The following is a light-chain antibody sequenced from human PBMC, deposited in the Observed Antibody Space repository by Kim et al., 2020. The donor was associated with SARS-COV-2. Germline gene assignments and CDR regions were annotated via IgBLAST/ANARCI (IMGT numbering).Light chain of an antibody. CDR3: QHYTGYPLT. CDR2: EAS. Sequence: DIQMTQSPSTLSASVGDRVTITCRASQTISSRLAWYQKKPGKAPKLLIYEASTLESGVPSRFSGSESETEFTLIISSLQPDDFANYYCQHYTGYPLTFGGGTKVDIK. V-gene: IGKV1-5*03. J-gene: IGKJ4*01. CDR1: QTISSR.